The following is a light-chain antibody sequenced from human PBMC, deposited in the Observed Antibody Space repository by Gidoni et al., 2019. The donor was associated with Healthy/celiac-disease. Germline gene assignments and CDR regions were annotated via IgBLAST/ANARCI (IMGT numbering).Light chain of an antibody. CDR1: QSVSSS. CDR2: GAS. J-gene: IGKJ2*01. Sequence: EIVMTQSPATLSVSPGERATISCRASQSVSSSLAWYQQKPGQAPRLLIYGASTRSTGIPARCICSRSGTAFTLTISSLQSEDFAVYYCQQYNNWPLYTFGQGTKLEIK. CDR3: QQYNNWPLYT. V-gene: IGKV3-15*01.